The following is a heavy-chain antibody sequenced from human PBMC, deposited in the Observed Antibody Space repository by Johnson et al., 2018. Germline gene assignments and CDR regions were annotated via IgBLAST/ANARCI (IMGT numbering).Heavy chain of an antibody. D-gene: IGHD3-3*02. CDR2: ISYDGSNK. V-gene: IGHV3-30*14. J-gene: IGHJ3*02. CDR3: ASLSAGAFDI. Sequence: QERLQESGGGVVQPGRSLRLCCAASGFTFSSYAMHWVRQAPGKGLEWVAVISYDGSNKYYADSVKGRFTISRDNSKNPLYLQMNSLRAEDQAVYYCASLSAGAFDIWGQGTMVTVSS. CDR1: GFTFSSYA.